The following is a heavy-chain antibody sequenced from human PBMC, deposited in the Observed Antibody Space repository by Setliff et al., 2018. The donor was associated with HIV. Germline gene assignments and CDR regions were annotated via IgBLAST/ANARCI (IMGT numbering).Heavy chain of an antibody. CDR3: ARGGPGSSFGYDWFDP. CDR1: GYNFTNYD. V-gene: IGHV1-46*01. Sequence: ASVKVSCKASGYNFTNYDINWVRQAPGQGPEWMGIINPNGGSTDYAQKFEGRVAMTADTSTNNVHMYLSSLRSEDTAIYYCARGGPGSSFGYDWFDPWGQGTPVTVSS. D-gene: IGHD5-18*01. J-gene: IGHJ5*02. CDR2: INPNGGST.